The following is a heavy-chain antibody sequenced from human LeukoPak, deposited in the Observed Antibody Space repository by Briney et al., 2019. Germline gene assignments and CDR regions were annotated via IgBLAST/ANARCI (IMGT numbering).Heavy chain of an antibody. CDR2: FYYPGST. V-gene: IGHV4-39*01. J-gene: IGHJ4*02. CDR1: GASISSNNYY. CDR3: ASRSGGDY. D-gene: IGHD3-10*01. Sequence: SETLSLTCTVSGASISSNNYYWAWIRQPPGTGLEWIGSFYYPGSTYYNPSLKSRVTISIDASRNQFSLNLSSVTAADTAVYYCASRSGGDYWGQGTLVTVSS.